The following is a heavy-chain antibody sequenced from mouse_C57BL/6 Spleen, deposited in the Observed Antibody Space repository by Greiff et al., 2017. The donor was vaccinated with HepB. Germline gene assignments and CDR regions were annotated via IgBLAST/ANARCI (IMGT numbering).Heavy chain of an antibody. Sequence: VQLQQPGAELVMPGASVKLSCKASGYTFTSYWMHWVKQRPGQGLEWIGEIDPSDSYTNYNQKFKGKSTLTVDKSSSTDYMQLSSLTSEDSAVYYCARKRSSFDAMDYWGQGTSVTVSS. D-gene: IGHD1-1*01. CDR3: ARKRSSFDAMDY. CDR1: GYTFTSYW. CDR2: IDPSDSYT. V-gene: IGHV1-69*01. J-gene: IGHJ4*01.